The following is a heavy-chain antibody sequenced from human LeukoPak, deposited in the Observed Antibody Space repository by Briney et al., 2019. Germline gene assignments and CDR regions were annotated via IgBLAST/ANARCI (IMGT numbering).Heavy chain of an antibody. CDR2: INSSGSS. CDR1: GGSISSYH. J-gene: IGHJ5*02. CDR3: ARQDSSWTAFDP. V-gene: IGHV4-59*08. D-gene: IGHD6-13*01. Sequence: PSETLSLSCTDSGGSISSYHWSWIRQPPGKGLEWISYINSSGSSNYNLSLKKRVTISVDTSKNQFSLKLSSVTAADTAVYYCARQDSSWTAFDPWGKGTLVTVSS.